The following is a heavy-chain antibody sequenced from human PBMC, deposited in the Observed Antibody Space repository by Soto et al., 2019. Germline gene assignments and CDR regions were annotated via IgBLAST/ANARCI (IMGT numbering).Heavy chain of an antibody. CDR2: ISGSGGST. J-gene: IGHJ4*02. CDR3: AKAQDRNYVILTGYYIGPVLYY. V-gene: IGHV3-23*01. D-gene: IGHD3-9*01. CDR1: GFTFSSYA. Sequence: GGSLRLSCAASGFTFSSYAMSWVRQAPGKGLEWVSAISGSGGSTYYADSVKGRFTISGDNSKNTLYLQMNSLRAEDTAVYYCAKAQDRNYVILTGYYIGPVLYYWGKGSLVPVSS.